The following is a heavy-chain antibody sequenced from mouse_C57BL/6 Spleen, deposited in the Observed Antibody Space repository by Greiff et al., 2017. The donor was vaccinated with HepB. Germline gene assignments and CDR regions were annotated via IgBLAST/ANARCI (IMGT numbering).Heavy chain of an antibody. D-gene: IGHD3-1*01. J-gene: IGHJ2*01. Sequence: QVQLQQPGAELVKPGASVKLSCKASGYTFTSYWMHWVKQRPGRGLEWIGRIAPNSGGTKYNEKFKSKATLTVDKPSSTAYMQLSSLTSEDSAVYYCASPGRALSFDYWGQGTTLTVSS. CDR2: IAPNSGGT. V-gene: IGHV1-72*01. CDR3: ASPGRALSFDY. CDR1: GYTFTSYW.